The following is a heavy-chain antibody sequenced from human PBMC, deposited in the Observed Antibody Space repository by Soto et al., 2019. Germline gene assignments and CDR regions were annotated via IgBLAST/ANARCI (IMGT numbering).Heavy chain of an antibody. CDR2: MYNTGST. CDR3: ARDLWGYCGTDCYPLDV. V-gene: IGHV4-59*01. CDR1: GGSISRYY. D-gene: IGHD2-21*02. Sequence: SETLSLTCTVSGGSISRYYWSWIRQPPGKGLEWIGYMYNTGSTVYNPSFKSRVTISVDTSKNQFSLKLNSVTAADTAVYYCARDLWGYCGTDCYPLDVWGQGTTITVS. J-gene: IGHJ6*02.